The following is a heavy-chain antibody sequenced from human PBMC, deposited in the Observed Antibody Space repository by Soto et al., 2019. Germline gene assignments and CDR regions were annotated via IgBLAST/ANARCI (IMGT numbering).Heavy chain of an antibody. CDR3: TRPAAAIRTDDFDI. CDR2: IRSKAYGGTT. CDR1: GFTFGDYA. J-gene: IGHJ3*02. V-gene: IGHV3-49*04. Sequence: GGSLRLSCTASGFTFGDYAMSWVRQAPGKGLEWVGFIRSKAYGGTTEYAASVKGRFTISRDDSKSIAYLQMNSLKTEDTAVYYCTRPAAAIRTDDFDIWGQGTMVTVSS. D-gene: IGHD2-2*02.